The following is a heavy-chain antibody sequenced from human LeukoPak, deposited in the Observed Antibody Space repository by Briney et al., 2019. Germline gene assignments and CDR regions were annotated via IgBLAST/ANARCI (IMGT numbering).Heavy chain of an antibody. D-gene: IGHD6-19*01. CDR2: ISYDGSNK. J-gene: IGHJ4*02. CDR3: AKNGYSSGWYRGDYFDY. V-gene: IGHV3-30-3*02. CDR1: GFTFSSYA. Sequence: PGGSLRLSCAASGFTFSSYAMHWVRQAPGKGLEWVAVISYDGSNKYYADSVKGRFTISRDNSKNTLYLQMNSLGAEDTAVYYCAKNGYSSGWYRGDYFDYWGQGTLVTVSS.